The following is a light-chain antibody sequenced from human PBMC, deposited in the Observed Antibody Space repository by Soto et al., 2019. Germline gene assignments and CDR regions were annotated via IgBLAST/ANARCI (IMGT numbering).Light chain of an antibody. J-gene: IGKJ1*01. CDR3: QQYNSYWT. Sequence: DIQMTQSPSTLSASVGDRVTITCRASQTISTWLAWYQQKPGRAPKLLIYKASSLESGVPSRFSGSGYGTEFTRTISSLQPDDFATYYCQQYNSYWTFGQGTKV. V-gene: IGKV1-5*03. CDR2: KAS. CDR1: QTISTW.